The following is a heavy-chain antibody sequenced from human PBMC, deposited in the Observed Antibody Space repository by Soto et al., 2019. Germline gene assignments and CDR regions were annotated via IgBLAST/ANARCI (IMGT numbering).Heavy chain of an antibody. CDR3: ARGGLLPDY. CDR2: ISHDGST. D-gene: IGHD6-19*01. CDR1: GDSISSNSHY. V-gene: IGHV4-39*07. J-gene: IGHJ4*02. Sequence: SETLSLTCTVSGDSISSNSHYWGWIRQPPGKGLESIANISHDGSTYYNPSLKSRVTMSVDRSKNQFSLKLSSVTAADTAVYYCARGGLLPDYWGQGTLVTVSS.